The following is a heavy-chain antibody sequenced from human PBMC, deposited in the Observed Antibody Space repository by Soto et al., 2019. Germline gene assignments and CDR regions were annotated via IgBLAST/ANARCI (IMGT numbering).Heavy chain of an antibody. Sequence: GGSLRLSCAASGFTFDDYAMHWVRQAPGKGLEWVSLISGDGGSTYYADSVKGRFTISRDNSKNSLYLQMNSLRAEDTALYFCAKDSAVTAISSSRPNWSDPGGEGTLVTVSA. CDR3: AKDSAVTAISSSRPNWSDP. CDR1: GFTFDDYA. J-gene: IGHJ5*02. CDR2: ISGDGGST. V-gene: IGHV3-43*02. D-gene: IGHD6-13*01.